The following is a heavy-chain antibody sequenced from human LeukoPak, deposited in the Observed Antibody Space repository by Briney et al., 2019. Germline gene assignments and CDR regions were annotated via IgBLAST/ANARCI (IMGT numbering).Heavy chain of an antibody. J-gene: IGHJ6*03. D-gene: IGHD6-13*01. CDR2: INHSGST. V-gene: IGHV4-34*01. Sequence: SETPSLTCAVYGGSFSGYYWSWLRQPPGKGLEWIGEINHSGSTNYNPSLKSRVTISVDTSKNQFSLKLSSVTAADTAVYYCARGMGSSSWYRYYYYYYMDVWGKGTTVTVSS. CDR1: GGSFSGYY. CDR3: ARGMGSSSWYRYYYYYYMDV.